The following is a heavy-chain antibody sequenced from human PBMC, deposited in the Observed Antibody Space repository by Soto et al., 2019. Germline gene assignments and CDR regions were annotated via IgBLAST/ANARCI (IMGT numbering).Heavy chain of an antibody. CDR2: IYPGDSDT. CDR3: ARRRSSTAFDI. D-gene: IGHD2-2*01. V-gene: IGHV5-51*01. Sequence: GESLKISCKASGYDFTSYWIGWVRQKPGKGLEWMAMIYPGDSDTRDSPSFQGQVTISADKSTSTAYLQWSNLKASDTATYYCARRRSSTAFDIWGQGTMVTVSS. CDR1: GYDFTSYW. J-gene: IGHJ3*02.